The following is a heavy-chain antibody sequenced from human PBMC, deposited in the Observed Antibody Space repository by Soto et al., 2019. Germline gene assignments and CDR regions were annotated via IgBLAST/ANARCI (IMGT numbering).Heavy chain of an antibody. CDR2: ISAYNGNT. Sequence: QVQLVQSGAEVKKPGASVKVSCKASGYTFTSYGISWVRQAPGQGFEWMGWISAYNGNTNYAQKRQGRXTXTXATSTSTAYMELRRPRSDGTAASYWAREYSSSGHDYWGQGTLVTVSS. V-gene: IGHV1-18*01. CDR1: GYTFTSYG. J-gene: IGHJ4*02. D-gene: IGHD6-13*01. CDR3: AREYSSSGHDY.